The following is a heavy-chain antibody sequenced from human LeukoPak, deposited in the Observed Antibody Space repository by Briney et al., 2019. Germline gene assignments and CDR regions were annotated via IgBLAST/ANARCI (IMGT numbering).Heavy chain of an antibody. CDR1: GDSISSYY. J-gene: IGHJ4*02. CDR2: IYSSGST. CDR3: ARDYYYHNSGFFGY. D-gene: IGHD3-22*01. V-gene: IGHV4-4*07. Sequence: SETLSLTCTVSGDSISSYYWSWIRQPAEKGLEWIGRIYSSGSTNYNPSLKSRVTMSADTSKNQFSLRLSSLTAADTAVYFCARDYYYHNSGFFGYWGQGALVTVSS.